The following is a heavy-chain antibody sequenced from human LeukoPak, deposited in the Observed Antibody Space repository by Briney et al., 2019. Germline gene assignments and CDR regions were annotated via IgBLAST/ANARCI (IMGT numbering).Heavy chain of an antibody. Sequence: PSETLSLTCTVSGGSISSYYWSWIRQPPGKGLEWIGYIYYSGSTNYNPSLKSRVTISVDTSKNQFSLKLSSVTAADTAVYYCARGSSRITIFGGWGYYYMDVWGKGTTVTVSS. V-gene: IGHV4-59*01. D-gene: IGHD3-3*01. CDR1: GGSISSYY. CDR3: ARGSSRITIFGGWGYYYMDV. CDR2: IYYSGST. J-gene: IGHJ6*03.